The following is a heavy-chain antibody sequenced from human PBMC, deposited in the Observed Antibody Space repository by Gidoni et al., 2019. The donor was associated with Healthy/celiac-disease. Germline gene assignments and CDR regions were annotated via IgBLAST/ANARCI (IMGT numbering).Heavy chain of an antibody. Sequence: QVQLPQWGAGLLKPSETLSLTCAVYGGSFSGYYWSWIRQPPGKGLEWIGEINHSGSTNYNPSLKSRVTISVDTSKNQFSLKLSSVTAADTAVYYCARVARYSSSDYWGQGTLVTVSS. CDR3: ARVARYSSSDY. J-gene: IGHJ4*02. D-gene: IGHD6-6*01. CDR2: INHSGST. CDR1: GGSFSGYY. V-gene: IGHV4-34*01.